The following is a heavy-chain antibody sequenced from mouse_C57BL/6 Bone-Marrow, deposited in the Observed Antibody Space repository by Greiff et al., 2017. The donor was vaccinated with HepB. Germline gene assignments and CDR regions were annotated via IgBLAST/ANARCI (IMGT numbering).Heavy chain of an antibody. CDR2: IWSDGST. J-gene: IGHJ4*01. CDR3: ARHANWGYAMDY. D-gene: IGHD4-1*01. CDR1: GFSLTSYG. Sequence: QVQLKESGPGLVAPSQSLSITCTVSGFSLTSYGVHWVRQPPGKGLEWLVVIWSDGSTTYNSALKSRLSISKDNSKSQVFLKRNSLQTDDTAMYYCARHANWGYAMDYWGQGTSVTVSS. V-gene: IGHV2-6-1*01.